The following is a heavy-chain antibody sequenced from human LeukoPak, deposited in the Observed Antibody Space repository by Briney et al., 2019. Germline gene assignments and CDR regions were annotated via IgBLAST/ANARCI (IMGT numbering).Heavy chain of an antibody. CDR2: IKQDGSEK. CDR3: ARVHDYYDSSGHSN. D-gene: IGHD3-22*01. J-gene: IGHJ4*02. V-gene: IGHV3-7*03. Sequence: GGSLRLSCAASGFTFSSYWMSWVRQAPGKGLEWVANIKQDGSEKYYVDSVKGRFTISRDNAKNSLYLQMNSLRAEDTAVYYCARVHDYYDSSGHSNRGQGTLVTVSS. CDR1: GFTFSSYW.